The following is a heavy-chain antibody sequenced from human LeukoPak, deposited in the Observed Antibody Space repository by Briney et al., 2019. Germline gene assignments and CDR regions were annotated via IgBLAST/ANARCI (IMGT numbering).Heavy chain of an antibody. CDR2: ISPGGGTT. J-gene: IGHJ6*03. V-gene: IGHV3-23*01. CDR1: GFAFGSEA. D-gene: IGHD2-2*01. CDR3: ASSYATYHYYYMDV. Sequence: GGSLRLSCAVSGFAFGSEAMSWVRQSPARGLEWVASISPGGGTTYYADYVKGRFTISRDNAKNTLHLQMNSLRAEDTAVYYCASSYATYHYYYMDVWGKGTTVTVSS.